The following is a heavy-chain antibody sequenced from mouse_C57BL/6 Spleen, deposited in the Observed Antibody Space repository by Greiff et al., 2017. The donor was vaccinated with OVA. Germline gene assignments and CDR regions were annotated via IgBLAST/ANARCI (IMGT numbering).Heavy chain of an antibody. CDR3: ARERIYDGYPYWYFDV. J-gene: IGHJ1*03. Sequence: EVMLVESGGGLVQPGGSLKLSCAASGFTFSDYGMAWVRQAPRKGPEWVAFISNLAYSIYYADTVTGRFTISRENAKNTLYLEMSSLRSEDTAMYYCARERIYDGYPYWYFDVWGTGTTVTVSS. CDR1: GFTFSDYG. V-gene: IGHV5-15*04. CDR2: ISNLAYSI. D-gene: IGHD2-3*01.